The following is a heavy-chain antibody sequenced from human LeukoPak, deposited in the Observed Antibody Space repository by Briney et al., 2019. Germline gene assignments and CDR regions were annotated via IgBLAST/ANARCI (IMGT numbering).Heavy chain of an antibody. V-gene: IGHV3-48*01. D-gene: IGHD1-26*01. CDR3: AREGGGSYLHF. CDR1: GFTFSHYN. Sequence: GSLRLSCAASGFTFSHYNMNWVRQAPGKGLEWISFIATNSRTIYYADSVQGRFTISRDDAKNSLYLQMSSLRVEDTAVYYCAREGGGSYLHFWGQGTLVTVSS. CDR2: IATNSRTI. J-gene: IGHJ4*02.